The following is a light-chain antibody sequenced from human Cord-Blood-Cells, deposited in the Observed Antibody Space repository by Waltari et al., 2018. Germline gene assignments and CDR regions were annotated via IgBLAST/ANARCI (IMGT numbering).Light chain of an antibody. CDR3: CSYAGSYTWV. CDR2: DVS. CDR1: SSDVGGYNY. Sequence: QSALTQPRSVSGSPGQSVTISCTGTSSDVGGYNYVSWYQQHPGKAPKTMIHDVSKRPSGVPDRFSGSKSGNTASLTISGLQAEDEADYYCCSYAGSYTWVFGGGTKLTVL. V-gene: IGLV2-11*01. J-gene: IGLJ3*02.